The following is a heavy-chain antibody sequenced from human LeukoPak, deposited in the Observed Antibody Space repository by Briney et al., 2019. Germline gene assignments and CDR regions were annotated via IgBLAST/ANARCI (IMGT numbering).Heavy chain of an antibody. CDR1: GYSFTTYW. Sequence: KPGESLKISCKGSGYSFTTYWIGWVRQMPGKGLEWMGIIYPGDSDTRYSPSFQGQVTISADKSISTAYLQWSSLKASDTAMYYCARRDTIQLWQAYYFDYWGQGTLVTVSS. CDR2: IYPGDSDT. V-gene: IGHV5-51*01. D-gene: IGHD5-18*01. CDR3: ARRDTIQLWQAYYFDY. J-gene: IGHJ4*02.